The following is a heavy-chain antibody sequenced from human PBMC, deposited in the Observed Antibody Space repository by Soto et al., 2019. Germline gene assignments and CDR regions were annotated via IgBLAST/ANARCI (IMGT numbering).Heavy chain of an antibody. CDR1: GYTFTSYG. J-gene: IGHJ4*02. Sequence: QVQLVQSGAEVKKPGASVKVSCKASGYTFTSYGISWVRQAPGQGLEWMGWISAYNGNTNYAQKLQGRVTMTTDTATSRGYTELRSLRSDDPAVYCSAVAAHPAYFDYWGQGTLVTVSS. CDR3: AVAAHPAYFDY. CDR2: ISAYNGNT. V-gene: IGHV1-18*01. D-gene: IGHD2-15*01.